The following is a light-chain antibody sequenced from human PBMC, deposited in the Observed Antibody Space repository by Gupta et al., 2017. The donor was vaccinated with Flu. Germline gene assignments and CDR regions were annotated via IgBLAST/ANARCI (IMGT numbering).Light chain of an antibody. CDR3: LQYYKWATKT. Sequence: STLSVSAGDRVILTCRASQSISSNLHWYQQKPGQAPKLLIYGASSLDTGIPSRFSGSGSGTEFTLTISSLQSEDFAIYYCLQYYKWATKTFGQGTRVEIK. J-gene: IGKJ1*01. CDR2: GAS. CDR1: QSISSN. V-gene: IGKV1-39*01.